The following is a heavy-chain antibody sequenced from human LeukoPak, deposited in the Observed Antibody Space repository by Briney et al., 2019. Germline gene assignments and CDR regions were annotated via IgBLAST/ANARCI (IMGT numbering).Heavy chain of an antibody. Sequence: GGSLRLSCAASGFTFSSYAMSWVRQAPGKGLEWVSAISGSGGRTYYADSVKGRFPISRGNSKNQLYLQMNSLRAEDTAVYYCAKPKAYYDSSGYEVWGQGTLVTVSS. D-gene: IGHD3-22*01. CDR2: ISGSGGRT. CDR1: GFTFSSYA. V-gene: IGHV3-23*01. J-gene: IGHJ4*02. CDR3: AKPKAYYDSSGYEV.